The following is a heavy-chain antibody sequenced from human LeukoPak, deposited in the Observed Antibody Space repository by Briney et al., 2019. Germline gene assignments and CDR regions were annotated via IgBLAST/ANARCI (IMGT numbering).Heavy chain of an antibody. CDR2: IYYSGST. Sequence: SETLSLTCTVSGGSISSSSYYWGWIRQPPGKGLEWIGSIYYSGSTYYNPSLKSLVTISVDTSKNQFSLKLSSVTAADTAVYYCARQLADGSGRYYYYYMDVWGKGTTVTVSS. V-gene: IGHV4-39*01. CDR1: GGSISSSSYY. J-gene: IGHJ6*03. D-gene: IGHD3-10*01. CDR3: ARQLADGSGRYYYYYMDV.